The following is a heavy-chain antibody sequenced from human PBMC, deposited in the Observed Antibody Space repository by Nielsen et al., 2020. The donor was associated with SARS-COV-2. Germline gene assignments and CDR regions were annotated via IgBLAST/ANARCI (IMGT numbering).Heavy chain of an antibody. CDR1: GFSFSGHG. Sequence: LKISCEASGFSFSGHGMHWVRQAPGKGLEWVAVIWNDGSNKQYADSVKGRFTISRDNSKNTLNLQMNSLRAEDTAVYYCAREGTSSFDYWGQGTLVTVSS. V-gene: IGHV3-33*01. D-gene: IGHD2-2*01. CDR2: IWNDGSNK. J-gene: IGHJ4*02. CDR3: AREGTSSFDY.